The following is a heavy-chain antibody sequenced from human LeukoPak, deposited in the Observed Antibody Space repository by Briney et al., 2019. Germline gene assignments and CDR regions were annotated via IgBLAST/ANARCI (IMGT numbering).Heavy chain of an antibody. Sequence: GGSLRLSCAASGFTFSSYSMNWVRQAPGKGLEWVSSISSSSSYIYYADSVKGRFTISRGNAKNSLYLQMNSLRAEDTAVYYCAREAYCGGDCFAFDIWGQGTMVTVSS. V-gene: IGHV3-21*01. CDR3: AREAYCGGDCFAFDI. D-gene: IGHD2-21*02. J-gene: IGHJ3*02. CDR1: GFTFSSYS. CDR2: ISSSSSYI.